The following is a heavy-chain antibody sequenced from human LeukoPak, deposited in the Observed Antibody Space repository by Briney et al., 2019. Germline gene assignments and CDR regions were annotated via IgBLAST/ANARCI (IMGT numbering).Heavy chain of an antibody. J-gene: IGHJ5*02. V-gene: IGHV6-1*01. Sequence: SQTLSLTCAISGDSVSTNSAAWNWIRQSPSRGLEWLGRTYYRSKWYNDYAVCVKSRISINPDTSKNQSSLQLNSVTPEDTAVYYCARDMDYYDSGTYYNSRWFDPWGQGTLVTVSS. CDR2: TYYRSKWYN. CDR3: ARDMDYYDSGTYYNSRWFDP. D-gene: IGHD3-10*01. CDR1: GDSVSTNSAA.